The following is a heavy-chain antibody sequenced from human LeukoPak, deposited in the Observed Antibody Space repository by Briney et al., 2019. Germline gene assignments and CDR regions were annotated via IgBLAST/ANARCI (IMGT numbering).Heavy chain of an antibody. V-gene: IGHV3-30-3*01. CDR1: GFTFSSYA. CDR3: ARDLPYCSGGSCYHTLDY. D-gene: IGHD2-15*01. Sequence: GGSRRLSCAASGFTFSSYAMHWVRQAPGKGLEWVAVISYDGSNKYYADSVKGRFTISRDNSKNTLYLQMNSLRAEDTAVYYCARDLPYCSGGSCYHTLDYWGQGTLVTVSS. J-gene: IGHJ4*02. CDR2: ISYDGSNK.